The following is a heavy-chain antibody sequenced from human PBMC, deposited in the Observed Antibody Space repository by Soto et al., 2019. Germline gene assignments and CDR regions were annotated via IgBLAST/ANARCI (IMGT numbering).Heavy chain of an antibody. D-gene: IGHD3-9*01. CDR3: ARVPFVGYFDWLDP. J-gene: IGHJ5*02. CDR2: MHHTQGT. V-gene: IGHV4-59*01. CDR1: GSSIRSYY. Sequence: SETLSLTCRVSGSSIRSYYWTWIRQPPGGGLEWIGYMHHTQGTNDNPSLRGRVHMSIDTSMNQFSLRLTSVTAADTAVYYCARVPFVGYFDWLDPWGHGTLVTVS.